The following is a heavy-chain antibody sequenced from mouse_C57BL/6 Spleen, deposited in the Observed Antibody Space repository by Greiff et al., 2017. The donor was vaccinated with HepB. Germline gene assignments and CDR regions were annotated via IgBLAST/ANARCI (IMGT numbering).Heavy chain of an antibody. D-gene: IGHD1-1*01. CDR2: ISDGGSYT. CDR1: GFTFSSYA. Sequence: DVKLVESGGGLVKPGGSLKLSCAASGFTFSSYAMSWVRQTPEKRLEWVATISDGGSYTYYPDNVKGRFTISRDNAKNNLYLQMSHLKSEDTAMYYCASEDYYGSSFDYWGQGTTLTVSS. CDR3: ASEDYYGSSFDY. V-gene: IGHV5-4*03. J-gene: IGHJ2*01.